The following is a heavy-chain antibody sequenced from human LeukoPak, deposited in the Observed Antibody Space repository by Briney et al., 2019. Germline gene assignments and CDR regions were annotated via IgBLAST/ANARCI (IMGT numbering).Heavy chain of an antibody. CDR3: AKKDYDILTGYEYIDY. V-gene: IGHV3-23*01. Sequence: GGSLRLSCAASGFTLTNYPMSWVRQAPGRGLEWVSSMSARGGGSYYADSVKGRFTISRDSSKNTLYLQMNSLRAEDTAVYYCAKKDYDILTGYEYIDYWGQGTLVTVSS. CDR2: MSARGGGS. D-gene: IGHD3-9*01. CDR1: GFTLTNYP. J-gene: IGHJ4*02.